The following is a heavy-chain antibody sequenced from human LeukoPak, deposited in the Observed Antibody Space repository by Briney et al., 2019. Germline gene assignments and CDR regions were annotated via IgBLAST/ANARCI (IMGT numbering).Heavy chain of an antibody. CDR3: ARDRDSSFDY. CDR2: IAGSTI. D-gene: IGHD6-6*01. V-gene: IGHV3-48*02. J-gene: IGHJ4*02. Sequence: GGSLRLSCAASGFTFSSYSMNWVRQAPWKGLQWVSYIAGSTIYYADSVKGRFTISRDNARNSLYLQMNSLRDDDTAVYYCARDRDSSFDYWGQGTLVTVSS. CDR1: GFTFSSYS.